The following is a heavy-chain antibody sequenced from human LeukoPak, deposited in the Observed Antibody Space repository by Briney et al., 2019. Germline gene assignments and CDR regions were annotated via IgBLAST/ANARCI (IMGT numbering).Heavy chain of an antibody. V-gene: IGHV4-61*08. Sequence: PSETLSLTCTVSGGSISSGDYYWSWIRQPPGKGLEWIGYIYYSGSTNYNPSLKSRVTISVDTSKNQFSLKLSSVTAADTAVYYCARDFGPPYYYYMDVWGKGTTVTVSS. CDR2: IYYSGST. CDR3: ARDFGPPYYYYMDV. J-gene: IGHJ6*03. CDR1: GGSISSGDYY. D-gene: IGHD3-10*01.